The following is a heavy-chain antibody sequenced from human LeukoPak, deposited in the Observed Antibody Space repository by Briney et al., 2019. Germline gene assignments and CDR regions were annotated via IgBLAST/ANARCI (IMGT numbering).Heavy chain of an antibody. CDR3: ARAVGPTDY. Sequence: PGGSLRLSCAPSGFTFCSYWMRWVRQAPGKVLEWVANIKQDGSEKYYVDSVKGRFTISRDNVKNSLYLQMNSLRAEDTAVYYCARAVGPTDYWGQGTLVTVSS. D-gene: IGHD1-1*01. CDR1: GFTFCSYW. CDR2: IKQDGSEK. V-gene: IGHV3-7*01. J-gene: IGHJ4*02.